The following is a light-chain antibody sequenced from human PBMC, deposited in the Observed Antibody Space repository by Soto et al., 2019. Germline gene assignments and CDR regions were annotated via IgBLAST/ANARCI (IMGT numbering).Light chain of an antibody. CDR3: QQRRSWPLT. CDR2: DAS. Sequence: ETVLTQSPATLSLSPGERATLSCRASQSVSSFLLWYQQKPGQAPRLLIYDASSRATGIPARFSGSGSGTDFTLTISSLEPEDFAVYYCQQRRSWPLTFGGGTKVEI. J-gene: IGKJ4*01. CDR1: QSVSSF. V-gene: IGKV3-11*01.